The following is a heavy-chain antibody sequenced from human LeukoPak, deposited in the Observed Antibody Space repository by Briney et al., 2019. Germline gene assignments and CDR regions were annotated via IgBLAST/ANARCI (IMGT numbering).Heavy chain of an antibody. CDR1: GYTFTNYY. Sequence: ASVKVSCKASGYTFTNYYMHWVRQAPGQGLEWMGIINPSDGKTSYAQKFQGRVTMTRDMSTSTVYMELSSLRSEDTAVYYCAREIGPIQLHLWGSAFDYWGQGTLVTVSS. D-gene: IGHD5-18*01. CDR3: AREIGPIQLHLWGSAFDY. V-gene: IGHV1-46*01. J-gene: IGHJ4*02. CDR2: INPSDGKT.